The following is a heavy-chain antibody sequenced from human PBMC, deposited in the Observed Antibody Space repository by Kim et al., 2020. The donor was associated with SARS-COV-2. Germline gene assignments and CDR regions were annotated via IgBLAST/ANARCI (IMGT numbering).Heavy chain of an antibody. CDR1: GYTFTSYY. CDR2: INPSGGST. D-gene: IGHD3-3*02. J-gene: IGHJ6*02. Sequence: ASVKVSCKASGYTFTSYYMHWVRQAPGQGLEWMGIINPSGGSTSYAQKFQGRVTMTRDTSTSTVYMELSSLRSEDTAVYYCARDLVEMAQLPIFFYYYGMDVWGQGTTVTVSS. V-gene: IGHV1-46*01. CDR3: ARDLVEMAQLPIFFYYYGMDV.